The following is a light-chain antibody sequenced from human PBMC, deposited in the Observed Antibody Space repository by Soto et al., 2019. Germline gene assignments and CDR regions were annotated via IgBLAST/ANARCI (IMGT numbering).Light chain of an antibody. V-gene: IGKV1-5*03. CDR2: QAS. CDR1: QSISTF. CDR3: QQYNAYPHT. Sequence: DIQMTQSPSTLASVGDRVTITCRASQSISTFLAWYQQKPGKAPKLLIYQASTLDTGVTSTFSGSGSGTEFTLTLSSLQPDDFATYHCQQYNAYPHTFGQGTKLEIK. J-gene: IGKJ2*01.